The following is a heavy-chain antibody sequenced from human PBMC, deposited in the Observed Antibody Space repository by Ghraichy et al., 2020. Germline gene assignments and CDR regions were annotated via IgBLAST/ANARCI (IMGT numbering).Heavy chain of an antibody. V-gene: IGHV3-23*01. CDR1: GFTFSSYA. CDR3: AKTPIYDYVWGSYRYFDY. CDR2: ISGSGGST. D-gene: IGHD3-16*02. Sequence: GGSLRLSCAASGFTFSSYAMSWVRQAPGKGLEWVSAISGSGGSTYYADSVKGRFTISRDNSKNTLYLQMNSLRAEDTAVYYCAKTPIYDYVWGSYRYFDYWGQGTLVTVSS. J-gene: IGHJ4*02.